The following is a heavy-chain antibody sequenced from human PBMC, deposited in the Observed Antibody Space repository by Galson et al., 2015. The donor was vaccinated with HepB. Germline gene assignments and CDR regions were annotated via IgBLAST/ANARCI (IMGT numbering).Heavy chain of an antibody. V-gene: IGHV3-30-3*01. CDR1: GFTFSSYA. D-gene: IGHD5-12*01. Sequence: SLRLSCAASGFTFSSYAMHWVRQAPGKGLEWVAVISYDGSNKYYADSVKGRFTISRDNSKNTLYLQMNSLRAEDTAVYYCARAMSFEWLRSYYYYDMDVWGQGTTVTVSS. J-gene: IGHJ6*02. CDR3: ARAMSFEWLRSYYYYDMDV. CDR2: ISYDGSNK.